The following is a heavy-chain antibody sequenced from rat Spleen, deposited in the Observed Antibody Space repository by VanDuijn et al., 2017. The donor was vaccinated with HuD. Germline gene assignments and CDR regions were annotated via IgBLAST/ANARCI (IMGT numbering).Heavy chain of an antibody. Sequence: EVQLVESGGDLVQPGRSLKLTCAASGFTFSHYGMAWVRQAPTKGLEWVATLSYDGHTTYYRDSVKGRFTISRDIAKSTLYPQMDSLGSEDTATYYCARRHYGYTDYFDYWGQGVMVTVSS. CDR2: LSYDGHTT. J-gene: IGHJ2*01. D-gene: IGHD1-11*01. CDR1: GFTFSHYG. CDR3: ARRHYGYTDYFDY. V-gene: IGHV5-29*01.